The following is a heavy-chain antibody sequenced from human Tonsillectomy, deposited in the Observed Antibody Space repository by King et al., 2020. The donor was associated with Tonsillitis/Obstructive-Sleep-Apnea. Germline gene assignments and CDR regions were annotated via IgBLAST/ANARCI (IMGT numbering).Heavy chain of an antibody. Sequence: VQLVESGAEMKKPGASVKVSCKASGYTFTNYYMHWVRQAPGQGLEWMGIINPNGGRTTYARNFQGRVTMTRDTSTSTVYMELSSLRSEDRAVYYCARDYDYGGNSHHLPFDYWGQGTLVTVSS. CDR2: INPNGGRT. V-gene: IGHV1-46*01. CDR1: GYTFTNYY. D-gene: IGHD4-23*01. J-gene: IGHJ4*02. CDR3: ARDYDYGGNSHHLPFDY.